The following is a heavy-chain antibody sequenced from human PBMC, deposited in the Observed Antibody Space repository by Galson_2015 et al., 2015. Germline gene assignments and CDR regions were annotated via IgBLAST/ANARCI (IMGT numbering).Heavy chain of an antibody. CDR2: IWYDGSNK. J-gene: IGHJ4*02. D-gene: IGHD6-19*01. Sequence: SLRLSCAASGFTFSSYGMHWVRQAPGKGLEWVAVIWYDGSNKYYADSVKGRFTISRDNSKNTLYLQMNSLRAEDTAVYYCARDFISVAGILDYWGQGTLVTVSS. CDR3: ARDFISVAGILDY. V-gene: IGHV3-33*01. CDR1: GFTFSSYG.